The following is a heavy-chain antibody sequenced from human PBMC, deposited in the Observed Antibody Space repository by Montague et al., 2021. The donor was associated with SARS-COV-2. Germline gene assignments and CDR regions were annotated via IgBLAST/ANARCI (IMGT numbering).Heavy chain of an antibody. Sequence: SLRLSCAASGFTSSSYAMSWVRQTPGKGLEWVSALSGSGGSLYYADSVKGRFAISRDNSKNTVYLWVNSLRADDTALYYCAKVLGGWFPFPADYWGQGTLVTVSS. J-gene: IGHJ4*02. CDR2: LSGSGGSL. CDR3: AKVLGGWFPFPADY. V-gene: IGHV3-23*01. D-gene: IGHD6-19*01. CDR1: GFTSSSYA.